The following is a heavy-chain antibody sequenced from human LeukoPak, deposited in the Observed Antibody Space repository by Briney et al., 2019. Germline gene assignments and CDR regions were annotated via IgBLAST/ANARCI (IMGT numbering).Heavy chain of an antibody. CDR2: IIPIFGTA. CDR3: ARGRDCSGGSCYHALLDY. D-gene: IGHD2-15*01. CDR1: GGTFSCYA. Sequence: ASVKVSCKASGGTFSCYAISWVRQAPGQGLEWMGGIIPIFGTANYAQKFQGRVTITTDESTSTAYMELSSLRSEDTAVYYCARGRDCSGGSCYHALLDYWGQGTLVTVSS. J-gene: IGHJ4*02. V-gene: IGHV1-69*05.